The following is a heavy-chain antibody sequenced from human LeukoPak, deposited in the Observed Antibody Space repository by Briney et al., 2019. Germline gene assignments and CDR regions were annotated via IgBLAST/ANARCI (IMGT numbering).Heavy chain of an antibody. CDR3: ARDSSSCAGDY. CDR1: GYTFTSYG. CDR2: INPNSGGT. V-gene: IGHV1-2*02. Sequence: ASVKVSCKASGYTFTSYGISWVRQAPGQGLEWMGWINPNSGGTNYAQKFQGRVTMTRDTSISTAYMELSRLRSDDTAVYYCARDSSSCAGDYWGQGTLVTVSS. D-gene: IGHD6-13*01. J-gene: IGHJ4*02.